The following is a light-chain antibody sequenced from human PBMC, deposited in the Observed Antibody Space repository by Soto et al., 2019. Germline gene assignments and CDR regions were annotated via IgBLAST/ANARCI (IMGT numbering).Light chain of an antibody. J-gene: IGKJ4*01. CDR3: QQYGSSPS. CDR2: DAS. CDR1: QRISGY. Sequence: EIVLTQSPATLSLSPGERATLSCRASQRISGYLGWYQQKPGQAPRLLIYDASRRATGISDRFSGSGSGTDFTLTISRLEPEDFAVYYCQQYGSSPSFGGGTKVDIK. V-gene: IGKV3D-20*01.